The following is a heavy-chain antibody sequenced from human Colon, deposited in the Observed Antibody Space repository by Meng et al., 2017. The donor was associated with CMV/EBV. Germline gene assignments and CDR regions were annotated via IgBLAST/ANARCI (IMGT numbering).Heavy chain of an antibody. D-gene: IGHD3-3*01. CDR1: GFTFSSYW. Sequence: GGSLRLSCAASGFTFSSYWMSWVRQAPGKGLEWVANIKQDGSEKYYVDSVKGRFTISRDNAKNSLYLQMNSLRAEDTAVYYCARLLIYDFWSGFDYWGQGTLVPSPQ. CDR2: IKQDGSEK. J-gene: IGHJ4*02. V-gene: IGHV3-7*01. CDR3: ARLLIYDFWSGFDY.